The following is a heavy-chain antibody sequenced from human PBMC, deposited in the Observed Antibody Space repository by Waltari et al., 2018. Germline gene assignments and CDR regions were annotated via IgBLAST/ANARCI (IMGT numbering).Heavy chain of an antibody. CDR1: GFTFSSYT. CDR2: IISTGNSI. V-gene: IGHV3-21*06. CDR3: AREGDSSGFAGAFDV. D-gene: IGHD3-22*01. J-gene: IGHJ3*01. Sequence: EVQLVESGGGLVKPGGSLRLSCVASGFTFSSYTMNWVRQAPGKGLEWVSSIISTGNSIDYADSVKGRFTVSRDNAKNSMYLQMNSLRDEDTAVYYCAREGDSSGFAGAFDVWGQGTMVTVSS.